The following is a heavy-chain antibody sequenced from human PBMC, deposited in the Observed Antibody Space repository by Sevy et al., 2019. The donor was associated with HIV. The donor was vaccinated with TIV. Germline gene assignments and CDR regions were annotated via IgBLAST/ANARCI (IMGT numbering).Heavy chain of an antibody. CDR2: IYYRGST. CDR3: SRTYYYDSSGYPGVDAFDI. D-gene: IGHD3-22*01. J-gene: IGHJ3*02. Sequence: SETLSLTCTVSGGSISSYYWSWIRQPPGKGLEWIGYIYYRGSTNYNPSRKSRVTISVDTSKNQFSLKLSSVTAADTAVYYCSRTYYYDSSGYPGVDAFDIWGQGTMVTVSS. CDR1: GGSISSYY. V-gene: IGHV4-59*01.